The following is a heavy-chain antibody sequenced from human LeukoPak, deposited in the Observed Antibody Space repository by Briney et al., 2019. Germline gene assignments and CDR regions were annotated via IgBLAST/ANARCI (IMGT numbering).Heavy chain of an antibody. V-gene: IGHV3-15*01. J-gene: IGHJ5*02. CDR1: GFTFTYAW. CDR3: ARDFGEGWFDP. D-gene: IGHD2-21*01. Sequence: GGSLRLSCAASGFTFTYAWMSWVRQAPGKGLDWVGRIKSKVDDGTTDYATPVKGRFAVSRDDSKNMLYLQMNSLRAEDTAVYYCARDFGEGWFDPWGQGTLVTVSS. CDR2: IKSKVDDGTT.